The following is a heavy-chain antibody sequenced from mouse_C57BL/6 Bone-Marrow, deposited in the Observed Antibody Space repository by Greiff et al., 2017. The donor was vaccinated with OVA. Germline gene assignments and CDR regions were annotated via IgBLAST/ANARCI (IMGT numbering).Heavy chain of an antibody. D-gene: IGHD2-4*01. CDR3: ARGDYYDYEGWYFDV. J-gene: IGHJ1*03. V-gene: IGHV1-59*01. Sequence: VQLQQSGAELVRPGTSVKLSCKASGYTFTSYWMHWVKQRPGQGLEWIGVIDPSDSYTNYNQKFKGKATLTVDTSSSTAYMQLSSLTSEDSAVYYCARGDYYDYEGWYFDVWGTGTTVTVSS. CDR2: IDPSDSYT. CDR1: GYTFTSYW.